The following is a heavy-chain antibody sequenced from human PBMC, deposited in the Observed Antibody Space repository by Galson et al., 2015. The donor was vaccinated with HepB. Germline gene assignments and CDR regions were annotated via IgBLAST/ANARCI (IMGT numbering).Heavy chain of an antibody. CDR3: VRGTTAPDY. CDR1: GFTFSDHY. CDR2: ISRAGDTS. Sequence: SLRLSCAGSGFTFSDHYMEWVRQAPGKGLECVAAISRAGDTSDYAESVKGRFTVSRDSSKSTLYLQMNGLRAEDTARYYCVRGTTAPDYWAQGTLVTVSS. D-gene: IGHD2/OR15-2a*01. J-gene: IGHJ4*02. V-gene: IGHV3-23*01.